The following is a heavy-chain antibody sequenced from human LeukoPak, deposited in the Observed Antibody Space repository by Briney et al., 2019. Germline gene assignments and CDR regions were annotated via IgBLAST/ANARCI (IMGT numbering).Heavy chain of an antibody. CDR3: ATSIVGATSFDY. D-gene: IGHD1-26*01. V-gene: IGHV1-24*01. CDR2: FDPEDGET. CDR1: GYTLTELS. Sequence: ASVKVSCKVSGYTLTELSVHWVRQAPGKGLEWMGGFDPEDGETIYAQRFQGRVTMTEDASTDTAYMELSSLRSEDTAVYYCATSIVGATSFDYWGQGTLVTVSS. J-gene: IGHJ4*02.